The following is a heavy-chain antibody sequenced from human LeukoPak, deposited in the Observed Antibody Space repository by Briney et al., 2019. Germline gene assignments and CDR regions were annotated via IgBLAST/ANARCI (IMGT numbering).Heavy chain of an antibody. J-gene: IGHJ6*03. CDR3: ARVLRYCSGGNCYSGGLGYMDV. D-gene: IGHD2-15*01. CDR2: ISWNSGSI. CDR1: GFTFDDYA. V-gene: IGHV3-9*01. Sequence: PGRSLRLSCAASGFTFDDYAMHWVRQAPGKGLEWVSGISWNSGSIGYADSVKGRFTISRDNAKNSLYLQMNSLRAEDTALYYCARVLRYCSGGNCYSGGLGYMDVWGKGTTVTISS.